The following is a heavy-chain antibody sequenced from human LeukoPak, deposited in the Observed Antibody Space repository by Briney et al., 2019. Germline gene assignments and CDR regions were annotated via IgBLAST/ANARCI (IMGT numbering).Heavy chain of an antibody. CDR1: GHTLTQLS. D-gene: IGHD5-18*01. CDR3: ATGGSRVQLWILAGWYYFDN. Sequence: ASVKVSCKVSGHTLTQLSMHWVRQAPGKGLEWMGGFDPENGETIYAQKFQGRVTMTEDTSTDTVYMELSSLRSEDTAVYYCATGGSRVQLWILAGWYYFDNWGQGTLVTVSS. CDR2: FDPENGET. V-gene: IGHV1-24*01. J-gene: IGHJ4*02.